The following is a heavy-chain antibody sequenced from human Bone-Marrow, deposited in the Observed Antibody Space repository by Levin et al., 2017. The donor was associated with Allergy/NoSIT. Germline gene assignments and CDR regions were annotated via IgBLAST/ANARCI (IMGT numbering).Heavy chain of an antibody. CDR1: GFTFSSYE. CDR2: ISSSGSTI. CDR3: ARDNGIGDAFDI. D-gene: IGHD2-8*01. V-gene: IGHV3-48*03. J-gene: IGHJ3*02. Sequence: GGSLRLSCAASGFTFSSYEMNWVRQAPGKGLEWVSYISSSGSTIYYADSVKGRFTISRDNAKNSLYLQMNSLRAEDTAVYYCARDNGIGDAFDIWGQGTMVTVSS.